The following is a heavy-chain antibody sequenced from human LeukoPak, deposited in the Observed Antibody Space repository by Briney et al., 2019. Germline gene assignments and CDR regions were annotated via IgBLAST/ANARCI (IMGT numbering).Heavy chain of an antibody. CDR3: ARDPAWDAFDV. CDR1: GYTFDNYY. D-gene: IGHD1-26*01. V-gene: IGHV1-2*02. Sequence: ASVKVSCKASGYTFDNYYIHWVRQARGQGLEWVGRINPDKGDTTYARRFQGGVTMTRDTSTNTAYMELRRLTSDDAAVYYCARDPAWDAFDVWGQGTLVTVS. CDR2: INPDKGDT. J-gene: IGHJ3*01.